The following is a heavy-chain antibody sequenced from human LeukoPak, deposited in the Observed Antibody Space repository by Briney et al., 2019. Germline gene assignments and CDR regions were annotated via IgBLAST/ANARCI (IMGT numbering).Heavy chain of an antibody. CDR3: AKYFQYSYGFRGAFDD. CDR1: GFTFSSYG. CDR2: ISYDGSNK. Sequence: PGGSLRLSCAASGFTFSSYGMHWVRQAPGKGLEWVAAISYDGSNKYYTDSVKGRFTISRDDSKNTLYLQMNSLRAQDTAVYYCAKYFQYSYGFRGAFDDRVQGTLV. J-gene: IGHJ4*02. V-gene: IGHV3-30*18. D-gene: IGHD5-18*01.